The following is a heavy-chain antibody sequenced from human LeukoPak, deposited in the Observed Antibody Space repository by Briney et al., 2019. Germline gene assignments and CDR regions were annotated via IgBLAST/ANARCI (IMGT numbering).Heavy chain of an antibody. CDR3: ARQHRPSGWYSSSSLDY. CDR2: INYSGST. Sequence: PSETLSLTCTVSGGSISSSSYYWGWIRQPPGKGPEWIGSINYSGSTYYNPSLKSRVTISVDTSKNQFSLKLSSVTAADTAVYYCARQHRPSGWYSSSSLDYWGQGTLVTVSS. D-gene: IGHD6-6*01. CDR1: GGSISSSSYY. V-gene: IGHV4-39*01. J-gene: IGHJ4*02.